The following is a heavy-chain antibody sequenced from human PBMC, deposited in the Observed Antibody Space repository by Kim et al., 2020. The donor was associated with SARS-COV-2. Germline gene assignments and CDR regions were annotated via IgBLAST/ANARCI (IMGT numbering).Heavy chain of an antibody. J-gene: IGHJ4*02. CDR3: ARNIGPDCSSTSCYSDLVDY. D-gene: IGHD2-2*01. CDR2: INPNSGGT. V-gene: IGHV1-2*06. CDR1: GYTFTGYY. Sequence: ASVKVSCKASGYTFTGYYMHWVRQAPGQGLEWMGRINPNSGGTNYAQKFQGRVTMTRDTSISTAYMELSRLRSDDTAVYYCARNIGPDCSSTSCYSDLVDYWGQGTLVTVSS.